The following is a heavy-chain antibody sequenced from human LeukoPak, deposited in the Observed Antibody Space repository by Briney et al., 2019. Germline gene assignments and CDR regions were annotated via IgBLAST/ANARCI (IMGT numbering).Heavy chain of an antibody. CDR3: AKDSALEYGAVAGLFDY. CDR2: ISGSGGST. Sequence: GGSLRLSCAASGFTFSSYAMSWVRQAPGKGLEWVSAISGSGGSTYYADSVKGRFTISRDNSKNTLYLQMNSLRAEDTAVYYCAKDSALEYGAVAGLFDYWGQGTLVTVSS. J-gene: IGHJ4*02. D-gene: IGHD6-19*01. V-gene: IGHV3-23*01. CDR1: GFTFSSYA.